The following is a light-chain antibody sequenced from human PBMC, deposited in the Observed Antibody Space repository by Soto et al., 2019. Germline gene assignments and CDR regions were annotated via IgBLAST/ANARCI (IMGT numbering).Light chain of an antibody. V-gene: IGLV1-51*01. J-gene: IGLJ2*01. CDR2: DNN. CDR1: SSNIGKNP. Sequence: QSVLTQPPSVSAAPGQKVTISCSGSSSNIGKNPVSWFQHLPGTAPKLLIYDNNMRPSGIPDRFSGSRSGTSATLGITGLQTGDEADYYCGTWDGSLSAAVFGGGTQLTVL. CDR3: GTWDGSLSAAV.